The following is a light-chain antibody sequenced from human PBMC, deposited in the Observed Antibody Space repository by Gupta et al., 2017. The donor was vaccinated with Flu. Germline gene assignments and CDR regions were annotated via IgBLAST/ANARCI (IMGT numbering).Light chain of an antibody. CDR3: SSYTSSSTKV. V-gene: IGLV2-14*01. J-gene: IGLJ3*02. CDR1: SSDVGGYNY. CDR2: EVS. Sequence: SALTQPASVSGSPGQSTTISCTGTSSDVGGYNYVSWYQQHPGKAPKLMIYEVSNRPSGVSNRFSGSKPGNTASLTMSWLQAEDEADYYCSSYTSSSTKVFGGGTKLTVL.